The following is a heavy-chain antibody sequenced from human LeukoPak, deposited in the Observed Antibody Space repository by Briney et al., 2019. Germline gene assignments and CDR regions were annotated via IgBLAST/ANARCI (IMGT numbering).Heavy chain of an antibody. D-gene: IGHD1-26*01. CDR3: ARGSGSYFSPTPFDC. V-gene: IGHV1-18*01. Sequence: ASVKVSCKASGYTFTSYGISWVRQAPGQGLEWMGWISAYNGNTNYAQKLQGRVTMTTDTSTSTAYMELRSLRSDDTAVYYCARGSGSYFSPTPFDCWGQGTLVTVSS. CDR1: GYTFTSYG. CDR2: ISAYNGNT. J-gene: IGHJ4*02.